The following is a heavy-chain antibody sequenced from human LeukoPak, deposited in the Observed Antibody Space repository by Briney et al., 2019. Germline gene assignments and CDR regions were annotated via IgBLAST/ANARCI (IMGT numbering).Heavy chain of an antibody. D-gene: IGHD6-13*01. CDR1: GFTFMTYA. Sequence: GGSLRLSCAASGFTFMTYAMSWVRQAPGKGLEWVSAISGSGGSTYYADSVKGRFTISRDNSKNSLYLQMNSLRAEDTAVYYCARGVAAAGNWFDPWGQGTLVTVSS. J-gene: IGHJ5*02. V-gene: IGHV3-23*01. CDR3: ARGVAAAGNWFDP. CDR2: ISGSGGST.